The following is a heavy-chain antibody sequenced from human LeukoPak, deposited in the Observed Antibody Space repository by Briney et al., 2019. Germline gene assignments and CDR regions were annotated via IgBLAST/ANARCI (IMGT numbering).Heavy chain of an antibody. CDR1: GFTFSSYA. Sequence: GGSLRLSCAASGFTFSSYAMHWVRQAPGKGLEWVAVISYDGSNKYYADSVKGRFTISRDNSKNTLYLQMNSLRAEDTAVYYCAREQYGDYDPLDYWGQGTLVTVSS. V-gene: IGHV3-30*04. D-gene: IGHD4-17*01. J-gene: IGHJ4*02. CDR2: ISYDGSNK. CDR3: AREQYGDYDPLDY.